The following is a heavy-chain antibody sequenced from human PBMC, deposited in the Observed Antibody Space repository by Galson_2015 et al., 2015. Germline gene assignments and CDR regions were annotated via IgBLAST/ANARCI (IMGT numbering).Heavy chain of an antibody. V-gene: IGHV3-15*01. CDR1: GFTFTFTNAW. D-gene: IGHD3-10*01. J-gene: IGHJ4*02. CDR3: TVAGSGSYRHQFDY. CDR2: IKSKTGGGTT. Sequence: SLRLSCAASGFTFTFTNAWMFWVRQAPGKGLEWVGRIKSKTGGGTTDYAAPVKGRFTISTDDSKNTLYLQMNSLKTEDTAVYYCTVAGSGSYRHQFDYWGQGTLVTVSS.